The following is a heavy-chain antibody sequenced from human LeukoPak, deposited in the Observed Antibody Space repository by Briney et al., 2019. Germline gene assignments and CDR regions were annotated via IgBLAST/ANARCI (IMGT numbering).Heavy chain of an antibody. CDR2: IYHSGST. CDR3: ARHRVGVVVPAAIGY. J-gene: IGHJ4*02. Sequence: PSETLSLTCAVSGYSISSGYNWGWIRQPPGKGLEWIGSIYHSGSTYYNPSLKSRVTISVGTSKNQFSLKLSSVTAADTAVYYCARHRVGVVVPAAIGYWGQGTLVTVSS. D-gene: IGHD2-2*02. CDR1: GYSISSGYN. V-gene: IGHV4-38-2*01.